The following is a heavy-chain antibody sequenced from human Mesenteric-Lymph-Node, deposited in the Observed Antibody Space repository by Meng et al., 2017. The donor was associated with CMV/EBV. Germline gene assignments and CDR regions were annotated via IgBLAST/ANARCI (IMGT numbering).Heavy chain of an antibody. CDR3: AKDEGNQYQVLFVDD. CDR2: VRYDGSNK. CDR1: GSTFSSYG. J-gene: IGHJ4*02. V-gene: IGHV3-30*02. D-gene: IGHD2-2*01. Sequence: GESLKISCAASGSTFSSYGMHWVRQAPGKGLEWVAFVRYDGSNKYYADSVQGRFTISRDNSKNTLYLQMSGLRAEDTAVYYCAKDEGNQYQVLFVDDWGQGTLVTVSS.